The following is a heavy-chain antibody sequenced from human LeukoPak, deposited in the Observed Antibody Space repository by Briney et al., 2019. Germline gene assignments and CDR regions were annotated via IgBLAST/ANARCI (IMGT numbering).Heavy chain of an antibody. CDR1: GYTFTSYD. CDR2: MNPNSGNT. D-gene: IGHD4-23*01. CDR3: VRGPHDYGGNSYAFDI. J-gene: IGHJ3*02. V-gene: IGHV1-8*01. Sequence: ASVKVSCKASGYTFTSYDINWVRQATGQGLEWMGWMNPNSGNTGYAQKFQGRVTMTRNTSISTAYMELSSLRSEDTAVYYCVRGPHDYGGNSYAFDIWGQGTMVTVSS.